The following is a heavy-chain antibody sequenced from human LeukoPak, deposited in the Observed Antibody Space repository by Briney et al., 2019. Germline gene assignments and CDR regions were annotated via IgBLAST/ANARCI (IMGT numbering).Heavy chain of an antibody. V-gene: IGHV1-18*01. CDR2: ISAYNGNT. CDR1: GYTFTSYG. J-gene: IGHJ6*03. D-gene: IGHD2-15*01. Sequence: ASVKVSCKASGYTFTSYGISWVRQAPGQGLEWMGWISAYNGNTNYAQKLQGRVTMTTDTSTSTAYMELRSLRSEDTAVYYCARTKEYCSGGSCYSPPIYYYYMDVWGKGTTVAVSS. CDR3: ARTKEYCSGGSCYSPPIYYYYMDV.